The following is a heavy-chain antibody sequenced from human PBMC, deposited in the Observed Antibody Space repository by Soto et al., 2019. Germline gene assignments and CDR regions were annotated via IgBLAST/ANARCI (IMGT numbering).Heavy chain of an antibody. CDR1: GFSISSAW. CDR3: TTGSVEGY. J-gene: IGHJ4*02. Sequence: EVQLVESGGGLVKPGGSLRLSCAASGFSISSAWMNWVRQAPGKGLEWVGRIKTKTQGETTDYPAPVKGRFTISRDDSKNTLYLQMHSLTMEDTAVYYCTTGSVEGYWGQGTLVTVSS. D-gene: IGHD3-3*01. V-gene: IGHV3-15*07. CDR2: IKTKTQGETT.